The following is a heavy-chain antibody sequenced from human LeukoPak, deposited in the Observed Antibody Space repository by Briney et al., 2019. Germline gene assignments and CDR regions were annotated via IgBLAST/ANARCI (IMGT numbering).Heavy chain of an antibody. CDR3: ARGAEAETSPLDY. CDR2: INPKTGAA. D-gene: IGHD6-13*01. J-gene: IGHJ4*02. CDR1: GFTFTNYH. Sequence: ASVKVSCKASGFTFTNYHMHWVRQAPGQGLEWLGWINPKTGAADYAQQFRGRITMTRDTSINTDYMEMKRVTSDDTAVYYCARGAEAETSPLDYWGQGTLVTVSS. V-gene: IGHV1-2*02.